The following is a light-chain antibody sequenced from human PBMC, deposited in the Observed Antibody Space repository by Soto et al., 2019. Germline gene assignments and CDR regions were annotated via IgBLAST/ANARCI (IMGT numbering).Light chain of an antibody. CDR3: QQYGSSRIT. CDR1: QSVSSSY. V-gene: IGKV3-20*01. J-gene: IGKJ5*01. CDR2: GAS. Sequence: EIVLTQSPGTLSLSPGERATLSCRASQSVSSSYLAWYQQKPGQAPRLLIYGASSRATGIPDRFSGSGSGTDFTLTISRLWPEDFALYSCQQYGSSRITFGQGTRLEIK.